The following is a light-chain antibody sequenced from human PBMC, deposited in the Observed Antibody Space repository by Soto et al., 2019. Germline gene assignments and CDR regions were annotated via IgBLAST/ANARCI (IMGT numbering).Light chain of an antibody. Sequence: EIVLTQSPGTLSLSPGERATLSCRASQSVSSSYLAWYQQKPGQAPRLLIYGASSRATGIPDRFSGSGSGTDFTLTISRLATEAFAVYYCQQYGSSPPTFGQGTEVEIK. CDR2: GAS. CDR1: QSVSSSY. V-gene: IGKV3-20*01. CDR3: QQYGSSPPT. J-gene: IGKJ1*01.